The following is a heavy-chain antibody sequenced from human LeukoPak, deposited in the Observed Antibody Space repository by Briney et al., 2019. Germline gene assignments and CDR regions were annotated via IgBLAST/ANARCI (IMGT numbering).Heavy chain of an antibody. CDR2: IYPGYSDT. CDR3: ARPDLLGLIRKDSLGDAFDI. V-gene: IGHV5-51*01. D-gene: IGHD3-9*01. CDR1: GYGFTSYW. Sequence: GESLKISCKSSGYGFTSYWIGWVRQMPGKGLEWMGIIYPGYSDTRYSPSFQGQITISSDKSIGNTYLQWSSLEASDTAMYYCARPDLLGLIRKDSLGDAFDIWGQGPMVTVSS. J-gene: IGHJ3*02.